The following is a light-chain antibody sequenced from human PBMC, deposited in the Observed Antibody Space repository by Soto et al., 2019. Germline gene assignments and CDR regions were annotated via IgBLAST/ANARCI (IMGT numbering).Light chain of an antibody. CDR3: QQYGSPLT. V-gene: IGKV3-20*01. Sequence: IVLTQSPGTLSLSPGERATLSCRASQSVNNNYLAWYQQKRGQAPRLLVYRASTRATGIPDRFRGSGSGTAFTLTISRREPEDFGVYYCQQYGSPLTFGGGTKVEIK. CDR1: QSVNNNY. J-gene: IGKJ4*01. CDR2: RAS.